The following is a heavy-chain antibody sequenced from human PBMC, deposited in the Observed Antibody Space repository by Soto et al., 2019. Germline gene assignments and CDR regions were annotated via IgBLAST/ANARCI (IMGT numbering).Heavy chain of an antibody. V-gene: IGHV3-23*01. J-gene: IGHJ3*02. CDR3: AKWVGANNAFDI. CDR2: ISGGGGST. CDR1: VFTFISYA. D-gene: IGHD4-17*01. Sequence: HPGWSLRLSCAPSVFTFISYAMRWVRQAPGKGLEWVSAISGGGGSTYFADSVKGRFTISRDNSKNTLYLQMNSLRAEDTAVYYCAKWVGANNAFDIWGQGTMVTVS.